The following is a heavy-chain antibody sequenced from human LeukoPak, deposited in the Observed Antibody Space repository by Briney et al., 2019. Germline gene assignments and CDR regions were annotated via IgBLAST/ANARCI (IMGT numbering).Heavy chain of an antibody. Sequence: GGSLRLSCAASGFTFSSYEMNWVRQAPGKGLEWVSYISSSGSTIYYADSVKGRFTISRDNSKNTLYLQMNSLRAEDTAVYYCAKGDTTWELPHDYRGQGTLVTVSS. CDR2: ISSSGSTI. V-gene: IGHV3-48*03. CDR3: AKGDTTWELPHDY. J-gene: IGHJ4*02. D-gene: IGHD1-26*01. CDR1: GFTFSSYE.